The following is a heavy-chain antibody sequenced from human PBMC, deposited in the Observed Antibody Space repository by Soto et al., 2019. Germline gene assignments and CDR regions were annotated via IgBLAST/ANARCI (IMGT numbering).Heavy chain of an antibody. D-gene: IGHD2-21*02. Sequence: QVQLVQSGAEVKKPGSSVKVSCKASGGTFSSYTISWVRQAPGQGLEWMGRIIPILGIANYAQKFQGRVTITEDKSTSTAYMALGSLRSEDTAVYYCARDSGGNSYYYYGMDVWGQGTTVTVSS. CDR3: ARDSGGNSYYYYGMDV. V-gene: IGHV1-69*08. CDR2: IIPILGIA. CDR1: GGTFSSYT. J-gene: IGHJ6*02.